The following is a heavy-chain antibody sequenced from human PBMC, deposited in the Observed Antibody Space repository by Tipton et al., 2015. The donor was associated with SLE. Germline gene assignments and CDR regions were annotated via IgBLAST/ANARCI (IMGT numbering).Heavy chain of an antibody. Sequence: TLSLTCTVSGGSISSGSYYWSWIRQPAGKGQEWIGRIYTSGSTNYNPSLKSRVTIAVDTSKNQFSLKLTSVTAADTAVYYCVRALWLVKDFAVVPPGIRLRAFDIWGQGTMVTVSS. CDR2: IYTSGST. CDR1: GGSISSGSYY. V-gene: IGHV4-61*02. J-gene: IGHJ3*02. D-gene: IGHD2-2*02. CDR3: VRALWLVKDFAVVPPGIRLRAFDI.